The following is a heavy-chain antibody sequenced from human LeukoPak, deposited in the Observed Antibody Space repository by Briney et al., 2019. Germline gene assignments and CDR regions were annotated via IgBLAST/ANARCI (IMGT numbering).Heavy chain of an antibody. Sequence: GGSLRLSCAASGFTFSSYWMSWVRQAPGKGLEWVANIKQDGSEKYNVDSVKGRFTISRDNAKNSLYMQMNSLRAEATALYYCARGITIFGVDLDYWGQGTLVTVSS. CDR2: IKQDGSEK. J-gene: IGHJ4*02. D-gene: IGHD3-3*01. CDR1: GFTFSSYW. CDR3: ARGITIFGVDLDY. V-gene: IGHV3-7*04.